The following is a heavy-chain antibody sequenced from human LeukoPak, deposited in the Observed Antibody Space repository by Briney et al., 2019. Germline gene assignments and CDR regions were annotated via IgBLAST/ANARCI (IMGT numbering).Heavy chain of an antibody. Sequence: SETLSLTCTVSGGSIGSYYWSWIRQPPGKGLEWIGYIYYSGSTNYNPSLKSRVTISVDTSKNQFSLKLSSVTAADTAVYYCARRPYDAFDIWGQGTMVTVSS. V-gene: IGHV4-59*08. CDR2: IYYSGST. CDR3: ARRPYDAFDI. J-gene: IGHJ3*02. CDR1: GGSIGSYY.